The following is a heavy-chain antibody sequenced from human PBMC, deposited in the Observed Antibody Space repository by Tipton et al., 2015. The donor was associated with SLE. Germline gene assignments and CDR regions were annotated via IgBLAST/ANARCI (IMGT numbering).Heavy chain of an antibody. CDR1: GFTFSSYA. CDR3: AKLGTTVTTNYYYGMDV. CDR2: ISGSGGST. J-gene: IGHJ6*02. V-gene: IGHV3-23*01. D-gene: IGHD4-17*01. Sequence: GSLRLSCAASGFTFSSYAMSWVRQAPGKGLEWVSAISGSGGSTYYADSVKGRFTISRDNSKNTLYLQMNSLRAEDTAVYYCAKLGTTVTTNYYYGMDVWGQGTTVTVSS.